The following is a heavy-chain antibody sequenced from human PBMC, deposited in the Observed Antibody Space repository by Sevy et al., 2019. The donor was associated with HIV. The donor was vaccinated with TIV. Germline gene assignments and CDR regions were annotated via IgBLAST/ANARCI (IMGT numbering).Heavy chain of an antibody. CDR2: LNPGNGNT. D-gene: IGHD3-16*01. V-gene: IGHV1-3*01. CDR3: ARDPYARRGFDY. Sequence: ASVKVACKASGYTFNTFTIHWLRQAPGQSLVWMGWLNPGNGNTKSAKHFRGRVTITRDTSGRTANLELTGLTSEDTAVYFCARDPYARRGFDYWGHGTLVTVSS. J-gene: IGHJ4*01. CDR1: GYTFNTFT.